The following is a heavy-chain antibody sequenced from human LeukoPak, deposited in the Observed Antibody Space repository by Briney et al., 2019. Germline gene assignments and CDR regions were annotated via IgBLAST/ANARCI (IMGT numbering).Heavy chain of an antibody. V-gene: IGHV3-21*01. D-gene: IGHD5-18*01. CDR1: GFTFSSYS. Sequence: GGSLRLSCAASGFTFSSYSINWVRQAPGKGLEWVSCISGSSDSIFYTDSVKGRFTLSRDNAKNSLFLEMNSLRAEDTAVYYCARGRGSSYGDPFDYWGQGALVTVPS. CDR3: ARGRGSSYGDPFDY. J-gene: IGHJ4*02. CDR2: ISGSSDSI.